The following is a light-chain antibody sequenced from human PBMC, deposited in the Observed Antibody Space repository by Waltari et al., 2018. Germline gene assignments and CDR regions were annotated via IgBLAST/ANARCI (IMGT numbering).Light chain of an antibody. CDR3: QQRRSRPLT. Sequence: DIVLTQSPAILSLSPGERASLSCRASQSVSNYLAWYQQKPGQAPTLLIYDTSNRATGIPARFSGSGFGTDFTLTISNLEPEDFAIYYCQQRRSRPLTFGGGTKVEIK. J-gene: IGKJ4*01. V-gene: IGKV3-11*01. CDR1: QSVSNY. CDR2: DTS.